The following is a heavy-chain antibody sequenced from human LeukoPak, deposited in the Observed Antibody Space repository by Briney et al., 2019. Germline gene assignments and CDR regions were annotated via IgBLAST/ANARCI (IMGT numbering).Heavy chain of an antibody. D-gene: IGHD2-2*01. CDR1: GGSISSYY. CDR3: ARHILVVPAATFDY. Sequence: SETLSLTCTVSGGSISSYYWSWIRQPAGKGLEWIGYIYYSGSTNYHPSLKSRVTISVDTSKNQFSLKLSSVTAADTAVYYCARHILVVPAATFDYWGQGTLVTVSS. V-gene: IGHV4-59*01. CDR2: IYYSGST. J-gene: IGHJ4*02.